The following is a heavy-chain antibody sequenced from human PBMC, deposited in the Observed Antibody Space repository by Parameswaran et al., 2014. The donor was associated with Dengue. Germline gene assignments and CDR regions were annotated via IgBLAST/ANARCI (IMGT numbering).Heavy chain of an antibody. CDR3: ASGYSYGYGITAAFDY. D-gene: IGHD5-18*01. Sequence: WVRQAPGQGLEWMGGIIPIFGTANYAQKFQGRVTITADESTSTAYMELSSLRSEDTAVYYCASGYSYGYGITAAFDYWGQGTLVTVSS. J-gene: IGHJ4*02. CDR2: IIPIFGTA. V-gene: IGHV1-69*01.